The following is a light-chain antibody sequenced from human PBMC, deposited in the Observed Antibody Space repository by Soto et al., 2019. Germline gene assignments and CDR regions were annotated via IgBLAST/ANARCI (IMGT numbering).Light chain of an antibody. Sequence: QSALTQPPSASGSPGQSVTISCTGTSGDIGGYDYVSWYQQHPGKAPKLMIYEVTKRPLGVADRFSGSKSGNTASLTVSGLQADEEADDYCSSYAGSNNTYVFGAGTKLTVL. V-gene: IGLV2-8*01. CDR3: SSYAGSNNTYV. CDR2: EVT. J-gene: IGLJ1*01. CDR1: SGDIGGYDY.